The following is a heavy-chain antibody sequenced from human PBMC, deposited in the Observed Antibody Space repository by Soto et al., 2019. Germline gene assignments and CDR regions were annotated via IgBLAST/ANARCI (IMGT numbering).Heavy chain of an antibody. D-gene: IGHD4-17*01. CDR1: GGTFSSYA. CDR2: IIPIFGTA. V-gene: IGHV1-69*13. CDR3: ARPHHGDNPYYFDN. J-gene: IGHJ4*02. Sequence: GASVKVSCKASGGTFSSYAISWVLQAPGQGLEWMGGIIPIFGTANYAQKFQGRVTITADETTSTAYMEQSNLRSEDTAVYYCARPHHGDNPYYFDNWGQGTLVTVSS.